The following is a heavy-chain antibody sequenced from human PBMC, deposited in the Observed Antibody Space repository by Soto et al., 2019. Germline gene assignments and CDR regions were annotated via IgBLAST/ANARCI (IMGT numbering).Heavy chain of an antibody. D-gene: IGHD3-3*01. V-gene: IGHV4-4*07. CDR3: ARDAGFLEWFDAFDI. CDR1: GGSINSYY. CDR2: IYTSGST. Sequence: SETLSLTCTVSGGSINSYYWSWIRQPAGKGLEWIGRIYTSGSTNYNPSLKSRVTMSVDTSKNQFSLKLSSVTAADTAVYYCARDAGFLEWFDAFDIWGQGTMVTVS. J-gene: IGHJ3*02.